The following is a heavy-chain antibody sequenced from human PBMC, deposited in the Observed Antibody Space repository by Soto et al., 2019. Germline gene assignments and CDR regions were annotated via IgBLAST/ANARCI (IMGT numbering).Heavy chain of an antibody. CDR1: GYTFTSYG. D-gene: IGHD4-17*01. V-gene: IGHV1-18*01. Sequence: ASVKVSCKASGYTFTSYGISWVRQAPGQGLEWMGWISAYNGNTNYAQKLQGRVTMTTDTSTSTAYMELRSLRSYDTAVYYCARDSPDYGDYASFYYGMDVWGQGTTVTVSS. CDR3: ARDSPDYGDYASFYYGMDV. J-gene: IGHJ6*02. CDR2: ISAYNGNT.